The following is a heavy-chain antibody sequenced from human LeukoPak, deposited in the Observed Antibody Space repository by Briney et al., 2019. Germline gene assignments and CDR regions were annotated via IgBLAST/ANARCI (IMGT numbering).Heavy chain of an antibody. Sequence: ASVKVSCKTSGYMFASYGITWVRQAPGQGLEGLGWIKPYNGDTNYVQKIQGRVTMTTDMSTNTAYMELRSLRFDDTAVYYCAREHQNSWDEFDHWGQGTLVAVSS. CDR3: AREHQNSWDEFDH. CDR1: GYMFASYG. D-gene: IGHD2-15*01. V-gene: IGHV1-18*01. CDR2: IKPYNGDT. J-gene: IGHJ4*02.